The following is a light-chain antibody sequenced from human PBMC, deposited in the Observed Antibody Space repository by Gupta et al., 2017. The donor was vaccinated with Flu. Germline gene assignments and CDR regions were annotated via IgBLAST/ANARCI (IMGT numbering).Light chain of an antibody. CDR1: QSVPNNH. Sequence: EIVLTQFPASLSLSPGEGATLSCRASQSVPNNHLAWYQQDPGQAPRLLIFAASRRATGIPDRFSGSGSGTEFILTISRLEPADYAVYYCQHDDSPPNAFGQGTPVDVK. J-gene: IGKJ1*01. CDR2: AAS. CDR3: QHDDSPPNA. V-gene: IGKV3-20*01.